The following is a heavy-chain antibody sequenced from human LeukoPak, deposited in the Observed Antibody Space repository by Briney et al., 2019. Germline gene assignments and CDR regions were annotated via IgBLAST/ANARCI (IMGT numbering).Heavy chain of an antibody. CDR3: ARGGKATVVTM. CDR1: GGSIKSYY. D-gene: IGHD4-23*01. CDR2: IYSSGST. J-gene: IGHJ4*02. Sequence: SETLSLTCTGSGGSIKSYYWSWIRQPAGKGLEWIGRIYSSGSTNYNPSLKSRVSMSVDTSKNQFSLKLTSVTAADTAVYYCARGGKATVVTMWGQGTLVTVSS. V-gene: IGHV4-4*07.